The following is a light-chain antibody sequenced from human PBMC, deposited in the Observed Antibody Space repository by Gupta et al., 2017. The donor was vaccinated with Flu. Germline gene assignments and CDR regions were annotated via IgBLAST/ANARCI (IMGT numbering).Light chain of an antibody. Sequence: NKNYLAWYQQKAGRPPKLLISWASTRESGAPDRFSGSGSGPDFTLNISNLQAEVVAVYYFQHNYGSPRTFGPGPTVEV. V-gene: IGKV4-1*01. CDR3: QHNYGSPRT. CDR2: WAS. J-gene: IGKJ1*01. CDR1: NKNY.